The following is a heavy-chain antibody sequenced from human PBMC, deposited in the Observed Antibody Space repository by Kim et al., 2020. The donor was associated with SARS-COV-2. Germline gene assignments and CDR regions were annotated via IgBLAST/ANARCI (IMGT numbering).Heavy chain of an antibody. V-gene: IGHV4-61*01. J-gene: IGHJ4*01. Sequence: SETLSLTCTVSGGSVSSGRYYWSWIRQPPGKGLEWIGYIYYSGSTNYNPSLKSRVTISVDTSKNQFSLKLSSVTAADTAAYYCARTEDDYGSGSPYFYY. CDR3: ARTEDDYGSGSPYFYY. CDR1: GGSVSSGRYY. D-gene: IGHD3-10*01. CDR2: IYYSGST.